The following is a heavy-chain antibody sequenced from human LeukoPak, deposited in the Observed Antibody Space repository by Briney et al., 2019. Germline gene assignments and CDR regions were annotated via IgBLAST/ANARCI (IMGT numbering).Heavy chain of an antibody. V-gene: IGHV4-39*07. D-gene: IGHD6-19*01. CDR1: GGSISSVSYY. CDR2: IFYTGRS. J-gene: IGHJ4*02. CDR3: AKILYSSNIDY. Sequence: SETLSLTCTVSGGSISSVSYYWGWIRQPPGKGLECIGSIFYTGRSYYNPSLMRRVTISVDTSKNQFSLKLSSVTAADTAVYYCAKILYSSNIDYWGQGTLVTVSS.